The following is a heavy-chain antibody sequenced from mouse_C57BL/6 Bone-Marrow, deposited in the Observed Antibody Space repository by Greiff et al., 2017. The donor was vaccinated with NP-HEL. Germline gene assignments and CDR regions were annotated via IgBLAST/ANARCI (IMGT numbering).Heavy chain of an antibody. Sequence: EVQLQESGPGLVKPSQSLSLTCSVTGYSITSGYYWNWIRQFPGNKLEWMGYISYDGSNNYNPSLKNRISITRDTSKNQFFLKLNSVTTEDTATYYCAREGVYTTVVGGYYYAMDYWGQGTSVTVSS. CDR3: AREGVYTTVVGGYYYAMDY. J-gene: IGHJ4*01. CDR2: ISYDGSN. D-gene: IGHD1-1*01. CDR1: GYSITSGYY. V-gene: IGHV3-6*01.